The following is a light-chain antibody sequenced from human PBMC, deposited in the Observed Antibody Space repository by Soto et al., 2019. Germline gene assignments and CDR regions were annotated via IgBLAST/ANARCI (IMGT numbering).Light chain of an antibody. V-gene: IGLV2-23*02. Sequence: QSVLTQPASVSGSPGQSITISCTGTSSDVGSYNLVSWYQQHPGKAPKLMIYEVSKRPSGVSNRFSGSKSGNTASLTISGLQDEDEPDYYCCSYAGSSTYVVFGRGTKLTVL. CDR1: SSDVGSYNL. CDR2: EVS. J-gene: IGLJ2*01. CDR3: CSYAGSSTYVV.